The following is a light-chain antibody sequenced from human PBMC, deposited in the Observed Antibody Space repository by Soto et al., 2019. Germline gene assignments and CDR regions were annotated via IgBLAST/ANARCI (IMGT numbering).Light chain of an antibody. V-gene: IGKV1-39*01. CDR1: QNVWTH. J-gene: IGKJ2*01. Sequence: DIPMTQSPPSLSASVGDRVTITCRTSQNVWTHLNWYQHKPGQAPRLLLSGSSDLVDGVPARFSGRGSGSDFSLTIASLQPEDFATYYCQQSFYIPRTFGQGTKVEIK. CDR3: QQSFYIPRT. CDR2: GSS.